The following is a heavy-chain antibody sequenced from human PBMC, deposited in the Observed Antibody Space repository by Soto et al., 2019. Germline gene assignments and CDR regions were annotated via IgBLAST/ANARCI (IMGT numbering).Heavy chain of an antibody. CDR2: IYPGDSDT. D-gene: IGHD4-4*01. CDR3: ARMDYSNYESDYYYGMHV. CDR1: GYSFTSYW. Sequence: GESLKISCKGSGYSFTSYWIGWVRQMPGKGLEWMGIIYPGDSDTRYSPSFQGQVTISADKSISTAYLQWSSLKASDTAMYYCARMDYSNYESDYYYGMHVWGQGTTVTVSS. J-gene: IGHJ6*02. V-gene: IGHV5-51*01.